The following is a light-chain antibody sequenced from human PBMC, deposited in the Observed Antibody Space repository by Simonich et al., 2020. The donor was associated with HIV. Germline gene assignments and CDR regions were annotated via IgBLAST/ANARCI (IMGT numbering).Light chain of an antibody. V-gene: IGKV1-39*01. J-gene: IGKJ1*01. CDR2: AAS. CDR1: QSISSW. Sequence: EIQMTQSPYTQSASVGDRVTITCRASQSISSWLAWYQQKPGQAPQLLSYAASSLQSGVPSRFSGSRSGTDFTLTISRLQAEDFATYYCQQSFSAPRTFGPGTKVEIK. CDR3: QQSFSAPRT.